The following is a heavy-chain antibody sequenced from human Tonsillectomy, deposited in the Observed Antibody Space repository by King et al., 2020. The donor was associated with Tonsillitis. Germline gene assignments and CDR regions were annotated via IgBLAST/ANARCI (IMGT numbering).Heavy chain of an antibody. CDR1: GFTFSSYW. V-gene: IGHV3-7*01. Sequence: VQLVESGGGLVQPGGSLRLSCAASGFTFSSYWMSWVRQAPGKGLEWVANIKQDGSEKYYVDSVKGRFTISRDNAKNLLYLQMNSLRAEDTAVYYCARDRIAARPYYFDYWGQGTLVTVSS. J-gene: IGHJ4*02. CDR3: ARDRIAARPYYFDY. D-gene: IGHD6-6*01. CDR2: IKQDGSEK.